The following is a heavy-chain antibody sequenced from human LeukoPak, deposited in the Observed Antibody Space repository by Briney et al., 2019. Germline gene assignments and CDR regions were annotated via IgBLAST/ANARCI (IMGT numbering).Heavy chain of an antibody. CDR2: IYYSGST. CDR3: ARSLVIPAHYYYYYYMDV. V-gene: IGHV4-59*08. Sequence: SETLSLTCTVSGGSISSYYWSWIRQPPGKGLEWIGYIYYSGSTNYNPSLKSRVTISVDTSKNQFSLKLSSVTAADTAVYYCARSLVIPAHYYYYYYMDVWGRGTTVTISS. J-gene: IGHJ6*03. CDR1: GGSISSYY. D-gene: IGHD2-2*01.